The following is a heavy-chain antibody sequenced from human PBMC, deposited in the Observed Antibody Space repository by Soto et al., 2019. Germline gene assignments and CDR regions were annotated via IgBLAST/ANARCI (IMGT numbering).Heavy chain of an antibody. CDR1: GGSISSSYYY. V-gene: IGHV4-39*01. CDR3: ARTGGDYDMDAFHI. J-gene: IGHJ3*02. Sequence: QLQLQESGPGLVKPSETLSLTCTVSGGSISSSYYYWGWIRQPPGKGLEWIGTIFYSGSSYYNPTLKSRVTISVDTSKNQFSLKLNSMTAADTAVYYCARTGGDYDMDAFHIWGQGTMVTVSS. CDR2: IFYSGSS. D-gene: IGHD4-17*01.